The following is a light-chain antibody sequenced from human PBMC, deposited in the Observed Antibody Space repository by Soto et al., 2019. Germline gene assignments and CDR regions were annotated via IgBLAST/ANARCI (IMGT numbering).Light chain of an antibody. CDR1: SSDVGGYNY. CDR2: EVS. J-gene: IGLJ6*01. CDR3: SSYTSTSTRV. Sequence: QSALTQPASVSGSPGQSITISCTGTSSDVGGYNYVSWYQQHPDKAPKLMIFEVSNRPSGISYRFSGSKSGNTASLTISGLQAEDEGDYYCSSYTSTSTRVFGSGTKLTVL. V-gene: IGLV2-14*01.